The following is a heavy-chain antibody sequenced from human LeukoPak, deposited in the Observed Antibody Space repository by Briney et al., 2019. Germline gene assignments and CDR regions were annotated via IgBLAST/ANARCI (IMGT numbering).Heavy chain of an antibody. CDR3: ARAGYNNGLDY. D-gene: IGHD1-14*01. V-gene: IGHV3-74*01. CDR1: GFTFSSYW. CDR2: IKTDGSSI. J-gene: IGHJ4*02. Sequence: GGSLTLSCTASGFTFSSYWMHWVRQAPGKGLVWVSHIKTDGSSINYADSVKGRFTISRDNAKNTLYLQMNSLRAEDTAVYYCARAGYNNGLDYWGQGTLVTASS.